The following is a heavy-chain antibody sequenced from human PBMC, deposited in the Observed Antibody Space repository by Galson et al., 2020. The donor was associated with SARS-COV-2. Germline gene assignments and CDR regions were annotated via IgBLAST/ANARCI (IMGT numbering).Heavy chain of an antibody. CDR3: AKDWGYCSGGSCRWYYYGMDV. CDR2: ISYDGSNK. J-gene: IGHJ6*02. Sequence: TGESLRLSCAASGFTFSSYGMHWVRQAPGKGLEWVAVISYDGSNKYYADSVKGRFTISRDNSKNTLYLQMNSLRAEDTAVYYCAKDWGYCSGGSCRWYYYGMDVWGQGTTVTVSS. D-gene: IGHD2-15*01. CDR1: GFTFSSYG. V-gene: IGHV3-30*18.